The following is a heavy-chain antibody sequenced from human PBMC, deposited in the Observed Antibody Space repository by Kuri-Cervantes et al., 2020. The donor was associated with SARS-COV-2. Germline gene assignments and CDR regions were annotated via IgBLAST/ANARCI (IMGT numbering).Heavy chain of an antibody. Sequence: GGSLRLSCAAFGFTFSSYAMSWVRQAPGKGLEWVSYISSSSSYTNYADSVKGRFTISRDNAKNSLYLQMNSLRAEDTAVYYCARHPYYDFWSGYTECNWFDPWGQGTLVTVSS. CDR2: ISSSSSYT. CDR1: GFTFSSYA. V-gene: IGHV3-11*03. D-gene: IGHD3-3*01. CDR3: ARHPYYDFWSGYTECNWFDP. J-gene: IGHJ5*02.